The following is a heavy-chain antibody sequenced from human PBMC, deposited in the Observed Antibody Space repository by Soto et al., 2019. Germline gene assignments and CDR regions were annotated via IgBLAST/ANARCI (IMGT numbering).Heavy chain of an antibody. CDR3: AGRHYDILTAYYGMDV. Sequence: PGGSLRLSCAASGFTFSSFWMHWVRQAPGEGLVWVSRINTDGSYTTYADSVKGRFTISRDNAKNTLFLQMNSLRPEDTAVYYCAGRHYDILTAYYGMDVWGQGTTVTVS. CDR2: INTDGSYT. J-gene: IGHJ6*02. CDR1: GFTFSSFW. V-gene: IGHV3-74*01. D-gene: IGHD3-9*01.